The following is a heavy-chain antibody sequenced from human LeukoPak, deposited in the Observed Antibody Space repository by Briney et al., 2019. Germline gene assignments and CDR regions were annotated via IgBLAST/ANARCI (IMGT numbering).Heavy chain of an antibody. CDR3: AREENSRGYCSGGSCYGMDV. J-gene: IGHJ6*02. D-gene: IGHD2-15*01. CDR1: GGTFSSYA. CDR2: IIPIFGTA. V-gene: IGHV1-69*13. Sequence: ASVKVSCKASGGTFSSYAISWVRQAPGQGLEWMGGIIPIFGTANYAQKFQGRVTITADESTSTAYMELSSLRSEDTAVYYCAREENSRGYCSGGSCYGMDVWGQGTTVTVSS.